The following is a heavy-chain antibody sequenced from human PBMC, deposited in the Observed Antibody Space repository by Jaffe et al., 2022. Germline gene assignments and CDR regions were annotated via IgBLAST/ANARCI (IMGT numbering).Heavy chain of an antibody. CDR2: INPNSGGT. J-gene: IGHJ4*02. CDR3: ARGGTYFDVGF. Sequence: QVQLVQSGAEVKKPGASVKVSCKASGYTLTDYYIHWVRQAPGQGLEWMGWINPNSGGTNYPQKFQGRVTMTRDTSISTAYMELSRLRADDTAVYYCARGGTYFDVGFWGQGTLVTVSS. V-gene: IGHV1-2*02. CDR1: GYTLTDYY. D-gene: IGHD3-22*01.